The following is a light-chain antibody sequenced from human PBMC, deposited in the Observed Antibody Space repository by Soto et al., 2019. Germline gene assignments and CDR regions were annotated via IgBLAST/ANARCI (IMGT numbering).Light chain of an antibody. V-gene: IGLV1-44*01. CDR1: NSNIGSNT. CDR3: AAWDDSLNGRV. Sequence: QSVLTQPPSASGTPGQRVTISCSGSNSNIGSNTVNWYQQLPGTAPKLLIYYDNLRPSGVPDRISGSKSGTSAPLAISGLQSDDEADYYCAAWDDSLNGRVFATATKVTVL. CDR2: YDN. J-gene: IGLJ1*01.